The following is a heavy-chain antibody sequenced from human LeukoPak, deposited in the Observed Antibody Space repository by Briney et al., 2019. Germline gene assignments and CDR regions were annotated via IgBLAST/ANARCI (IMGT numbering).Heavy chain of an antibody. D-gene: IGHD3-9*01. Sequence: ASVKVSCKASGYTFTSYYMHWVRQAPGQGLEWMGIINPSGDSTSYAQKFQGRVTMTRDTSTSTVYMELSSLRSEDTAVYYCARDTYESGYDILTGLRGYYYGMDVWGQGTTVTVSS. CDR2: INPSGDST. CDR3: ARDTYESGYDILTGLRGYYYGMDV. V-gene: IGHV1-46*01. J-gene: IGHJ6*02. CDR1: GYTFTSYY.